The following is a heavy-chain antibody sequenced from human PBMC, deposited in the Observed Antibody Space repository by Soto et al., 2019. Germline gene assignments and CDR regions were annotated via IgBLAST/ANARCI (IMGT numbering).Heavy chain of an antibody. CDR1: GFTFSSSE. V-gene: IGHV3-48*03. Sequence: LKHSFAASGFTFSSSEMYWVRQAPGKGLEWVSYIHPSGQPIFYADSVKGRFTISRDNAKNSLYLQMSSLRAEDSAVYYCARRASLWGQGTMRTGSS. CDR2: IHPSGQPI. CDR3: ARRASL. J-gene: IGHJ3*01. D-gene: IGHD1-26*01.